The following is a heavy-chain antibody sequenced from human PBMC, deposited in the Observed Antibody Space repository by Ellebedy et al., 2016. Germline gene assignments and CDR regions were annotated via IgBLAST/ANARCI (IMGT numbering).Heavy chain of an antibody. CDR2: ISYDGSNK. D-gene: IGHD2-2*01. CDR1: GFTFSSYG. J-gene: IGHJ4*02. CDR3: ASHLGCSSTSCSYFDY. V-gene: IGHV3-30*03. Sequence: GEFLKISCAASGFTFSSYGMHWVRQAPGKGLEWVAVISYDGSNKYYADSVKGRFTISRDNSKNTLYLQMNSLRAEDTAVYYCASHLGCSSTSCSYFDYWGQGTLVTVSS.